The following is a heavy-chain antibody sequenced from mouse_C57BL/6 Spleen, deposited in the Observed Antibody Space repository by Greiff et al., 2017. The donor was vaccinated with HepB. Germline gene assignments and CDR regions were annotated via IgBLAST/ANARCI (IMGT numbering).Heavy chain of an antibody. CDR1: GYTFTSYW. Sequence: QVQLQQPGAELVKPGASVKLSCKASGYTFTSYWMQWVKQRPGQGLEWIGEIDPSDSYTNYNQKFKGKATLTVDTSSSTAYMQRSSLTSEDSAVYYCARSALTAQVDWFAYWGQGTLVTVSA. D-gene: IGHD3-2*02. CDR2: IDPSDSYT. V-gene: IGHV1-50*01. CDR3: ARSALTAQVDWFAY. J-gene: IGHJ3*01.